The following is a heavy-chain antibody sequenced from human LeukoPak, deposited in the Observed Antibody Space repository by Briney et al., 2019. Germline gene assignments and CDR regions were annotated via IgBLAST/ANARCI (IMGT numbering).Heavy chain of an antibody. CDR1: GGTFSSYA. Sequence: ASVKVSCKASGGTFSSYAISWVRQAPGQGLEWMGGIIPIFGTANYAQKFQGRVTITADGSTSTAYMELSSLRSEDTAVYYCARDKLDYYYGMDVWGQGTTVTVSS. V-gene: IGHV1-69*13. CDR3: ARDKLDYYYGMDV. CDR2: IIPIFGTA. J-gene: IGHJ6*02. D-gene: IGHD1-26*01.